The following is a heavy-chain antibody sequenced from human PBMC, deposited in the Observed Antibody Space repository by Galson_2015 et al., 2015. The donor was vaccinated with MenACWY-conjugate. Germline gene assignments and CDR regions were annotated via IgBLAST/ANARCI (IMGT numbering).Heavy chain of an antibody. CDR3: TRQSPLNFDY. CDR2: IRSKRNNYAT. J-gene: IGHJ4*02. D-gene: IGHD2-8*01. CDR1: GFSFSDSA. Sequence: SLRLSCAASGFSFSDSAMHWVRQASERGLEWVGRIRSKRNNYATTYAASVQGRFTISRDESERTAYLHMNSLKTEDTAIYYCTRQSPLNFDYWGQGVLVTVSS. V-gene: IGHV3-73*01.